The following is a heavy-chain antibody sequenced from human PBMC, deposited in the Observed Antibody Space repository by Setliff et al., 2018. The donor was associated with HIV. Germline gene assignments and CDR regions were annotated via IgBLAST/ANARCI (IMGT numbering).Heavy chain of an antibody. CDR1: GGSISSSSYY. D-gene: IGHD5-18*01. Sequence: SETLSLTCTVSGGSISSSSYYWGWIRQPPGKGLEWIGSIHYSGSTYYNPSLKSRVTISVDTSKNQFSLKLSSVTAADTAVYYCAAWGPRYSYAPYFFDSWGQGTLVTVSS. J-gene: IGHJ4*02. CDR3: AAWGPRYSYAPYFFDS. CDR2: IHYSGST. V-gene: IGHV4-39*07.